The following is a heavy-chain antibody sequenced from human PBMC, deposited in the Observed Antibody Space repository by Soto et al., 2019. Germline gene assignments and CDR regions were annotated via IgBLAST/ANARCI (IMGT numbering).Heavy chain of an antibody. CDR1: GGIFTRYD. CDR2: IIPIFGTA. J-gene: IGHJ4*02. V-gene: IGHV1-69*01. Sequence: QVQLVQSGAEVKTPGSSVKVSCKASGGIFTRYDIRWVRQAPGQGLEWMGAIIPIFGTANYAQKFQGRVTITADAATSTAYMELSSLRSEDTAMYYCAINEGGDVSTFDYWGQGTLVTVSS. CDR3: AINEGGDVSTFDY. D-gene: IGHD3-10*02.